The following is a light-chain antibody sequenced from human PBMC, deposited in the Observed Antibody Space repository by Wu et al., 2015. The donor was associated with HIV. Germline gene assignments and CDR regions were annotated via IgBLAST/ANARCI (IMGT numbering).Light chain of an antibody. CDR3: QQYGGSPPKLT. V-gene: IGKV3-20*01. CDR1: QSVGSSY. Sequence: EIVLTQSPGTLSLSPGERATLSCRASQSVGSSYLAWYQQRLGQAPRLLIYGASTRATGIPDRFSGSGSGTDFTLSISRLEPEDFAVYYCQQYGGSPPKLTFGGGTEVEIK. J-gene: IGKJ4*01. CDR2: GAS.